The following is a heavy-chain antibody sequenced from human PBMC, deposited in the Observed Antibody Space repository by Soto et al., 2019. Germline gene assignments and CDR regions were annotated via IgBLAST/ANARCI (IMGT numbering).Heavy chain of an antibody. J-gene: IGHJ6*02. Sequence: QVQLHESGPGLVKPSETLSLTRNVSGDSIGRFYWSWIRQSAEKGLEWIGRVYSTGGTAYNPALKGRVTISLDRSNNHVSLEMNSVTAADTAVYFCARDLSGTGLDIWGRGTRVTVSS. D-gene: IGHD1-26*01. CDR3: ARDLSGTGLDI. CDR1: GDSIGRFY. CDR2: VYSTGGT. V-gene: IGHV4-4*07.